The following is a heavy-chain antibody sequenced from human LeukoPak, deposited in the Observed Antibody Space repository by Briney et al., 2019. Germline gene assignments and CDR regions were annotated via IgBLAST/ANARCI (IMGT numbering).Heavy chain of an antibody. CDR2: ISGDGETI. J-gene: IGHJ6*03. V-gene: IGHV3-11*01. D-gene: IGHD3-10*01. CDR1: GFTFSDHH. CDR3: ARTYGYYYYFLDV. Sequence: PGGSLRLSCAASGFTFSDHHMTWIRQAPGQGLEWISYISGDGETIYFTDSVKGRFSVSRDNAKGSLYPQMDRLRVDDTAVYYCARTYGYYYYFLDVWGKGSTVIVS.